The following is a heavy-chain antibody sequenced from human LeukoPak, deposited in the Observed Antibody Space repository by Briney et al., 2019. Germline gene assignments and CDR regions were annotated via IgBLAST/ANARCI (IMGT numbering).Heavy chain of an antibody. Sequence: GESLKISCKGSGYSFTSYWIGWVRQMPGKGLEWMGIIYPGDSDTRYSPSFQGQVTISADKSISTAYLQWGSLKASDTAMYYCARVIVVVPAAMKGAFDIWGQGTMVTVSS. CDR1: GYSFTSYW. D-gene: IGHD2-2*01. V-gene: IGHV5-51*01. CDR3: ARVIVVVPAAMKGAFDI. J-gene: IGHJ3*02. CDR2: IYPGDSDT.